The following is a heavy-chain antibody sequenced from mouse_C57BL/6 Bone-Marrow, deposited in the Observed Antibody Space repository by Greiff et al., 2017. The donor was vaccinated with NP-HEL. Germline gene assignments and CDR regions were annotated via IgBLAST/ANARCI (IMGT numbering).Heavy chain of an antibody. J-gene: IGHJ4*01. CDR3: ARQKLLYYGNYDYYAMDD. V-gene: IGHV5-6*01. CDR2: ISSGGSYT. D-gene: IGHD2-1*01. CDR1: GFTFSSYG. Sequence: EVHLVESGGDLVKPGGSLKLSCAASGFTFSSYGMSWVRQTPDKRLEWVATISSGGSYTYYPDSVKGRFTISRDNAKNTLYLQRSSLKSEDTAMYYCARQKLLYYGNYDYYAMDDWGQGTSVTVSS.